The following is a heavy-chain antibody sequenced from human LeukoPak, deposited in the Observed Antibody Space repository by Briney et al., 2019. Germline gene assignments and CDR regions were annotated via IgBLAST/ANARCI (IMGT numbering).Heavy chain of an antibody. Sequence: PGGSLRLSCAASGFTFSNYWMSWVRQAPGKGLEWVANIKQDGSEKYYVDSVKGRFTISRDNAKKSVYLQMNSLRAEDTAVYYCARDASGYALYFGYWGQGTLVTVSS. CDR1: GFTFSNYW. CDR2: IKQDGSEK. J-gene: IGHJ4*02. D-gene: IGHD5-12*01. V-gene: IGHV3-7*01. CDR3: ARDASGYALYFGY.